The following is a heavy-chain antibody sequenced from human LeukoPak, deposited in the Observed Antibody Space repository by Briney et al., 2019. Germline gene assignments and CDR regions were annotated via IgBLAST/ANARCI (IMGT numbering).Heavy chain of an antibody. CDR3: ARDCSGGSCYDY. D-gene: IGHD2-15*01. J-gene: IGHJ4*02. CDR1: GGTFISYT. CDR2: IIPILGIA. Sequence: SVKVSCKASGGTFISYTISWVRQAPGQGLEWMGRIIPILGIANYAQKFQGRVTITADKSTSTAYMELSSLRSEDTAVYYCARDCSGGSCYDYWGQGTLVTVSS. V-gene: IGHV1-69*04.